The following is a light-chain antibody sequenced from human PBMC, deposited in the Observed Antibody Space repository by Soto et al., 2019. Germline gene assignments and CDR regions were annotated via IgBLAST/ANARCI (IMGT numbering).Light chain of an antibody. CDR3: QHIYSPPHT. Sequence: DIQVTQSPSSLSASVGNRVTITCRASQSISDYLNWYQQRPGEAPKLLIYAASRLHSGVPSRFSGSGSGTDFTLTISSLQPEDSATYYCQHIYSPPHTFGQGTRLEI. V-gene: IGKV1-39*01. CDR2: AAS. J-gene: IGKJ5*01. CDR1: QSISDY.